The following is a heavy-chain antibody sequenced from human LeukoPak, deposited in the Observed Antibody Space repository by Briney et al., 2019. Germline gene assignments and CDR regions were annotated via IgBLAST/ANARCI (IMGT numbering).Heavy chain of an antibody. D-gene: IGHD3-10*01. J-gene: IGHJ6*02. Sequence: GRSLRPSCAASGFTFSSYGMHWVRQAPGKGLKWVAVIWYDGSNKYYADSVKGRFTISRDNSKNTLYLQMNSLRAEDTAVYYCARDRITMVRGVILYYYGMDVWGQGTTVTVSS. CDR3: ARDRITMVRGVILYYYGMDV. V-gene: IGHV3-33*01. CDR1: GFTFSSYG. CDR2: IWYDGSNK.